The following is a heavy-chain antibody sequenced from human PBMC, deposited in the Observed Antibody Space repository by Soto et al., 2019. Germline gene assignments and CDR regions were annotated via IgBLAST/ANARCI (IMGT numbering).Heavy chain of an antibody. J-gene: IGHJ6*02. Sequence: PSQTLSRTCAISGDSLSSDSAAWNWIRQSPSRGLEWLGRTYYRSQWYNDYAVSVKSRITINPDTSKNQLALPLNSVTHEDTAVYYCARDREGYCSSSTCYQTPQYFYGMDVWGPGTTVTVSS. CDR3: ARDREGYCSSSTCYQTPQYFYGMDV. CDR1: GDSLSSDSAA. V-gene: IGHV6-1*01. D-gene: IGHD2-2*01. CDR2: TYYRSQWYN.